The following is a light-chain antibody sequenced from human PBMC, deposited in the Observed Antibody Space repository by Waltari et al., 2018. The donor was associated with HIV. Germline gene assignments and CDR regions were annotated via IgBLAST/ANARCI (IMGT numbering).Light chain of an antibody. CDR1: SLRKYS. CDR3: ESRHSNDKHHV. V-gene: IGLV3-19*01. Sequence: SSELTQDPAVSVALGQTVRITCHGDSLRKYSANWYQQKPGKAPVVVMYGKDNRPSGIPARFSGSSSGNTGSLTITGAQAEDEADYYCESRHSNDKHHVFGTGTKVTV. J-gene: IGLJ1*01. CDR2: GKD.